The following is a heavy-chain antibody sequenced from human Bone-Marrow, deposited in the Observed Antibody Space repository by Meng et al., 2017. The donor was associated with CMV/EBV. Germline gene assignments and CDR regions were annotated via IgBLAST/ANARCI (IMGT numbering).Heavy chain of an antibody. CDR2: IKQDGSEK. D-gene: IGHD4-11*01. Sequence: LSLTCAASGFTFSSYWMSWVRQAPGKGLEWVANIKQDGSEKYYVDSVKGRFTISRDNAKNSLYLQMNSLRAEDTAVYYCARELTVTIGQGTHYYYYSMDVWGQGTTVTVSS. J-gene: IGHJ6*02. CDR3: ARELTVTIGQGTHYYYYSMDV. CDR1: GFTFSSYW. V-gene: IGHV3-7*01.